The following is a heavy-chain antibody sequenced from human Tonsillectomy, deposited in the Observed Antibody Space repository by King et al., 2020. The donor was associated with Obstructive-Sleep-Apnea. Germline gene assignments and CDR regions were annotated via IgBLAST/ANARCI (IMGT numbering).Heavy chain of an antibody. CDR1: GFIFSSYL. CDR2: INSDGSRT. Sequence: VQLVESGGGLVQPGGSLRLSCAASGFIFSSYLMHWVRQVPGKGLVWVSHINSDGSRTNYAASVKGRFTISRDNAKNTLYLQMNSLRPEDTDVYYCARPETQWLDSGGMDVWGQGTTVTVSS. J-gene: IGHJ6*02. CDR3: ARPETQWLDSGGMDV. V-gene: IGHV3-74*01. D-gene: IGHD6-19*01.